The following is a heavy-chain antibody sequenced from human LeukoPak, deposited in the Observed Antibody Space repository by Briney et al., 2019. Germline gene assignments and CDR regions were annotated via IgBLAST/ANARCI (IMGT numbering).Heavy chain of an antibody. J-gene: IGHJ4*02. D-gene: IGHD5-18*01. CDR1: GDSISSGSYY. CDR3: ARHTQSGYSYGFGRPHFDY. CDR2: IYSSGRT. Sequence: SETLSLTCTVSGDSISSGSYYWSWIRQPAGEGLEWIGRIYSSGRTLYSPSLKSRVAISVDTSKNRFSLRLSSVTAADTAVYYCARHTQSGYSYGFGRPHFDYWGQGTLVTVSS. V-gene: IGHV4-61*02.